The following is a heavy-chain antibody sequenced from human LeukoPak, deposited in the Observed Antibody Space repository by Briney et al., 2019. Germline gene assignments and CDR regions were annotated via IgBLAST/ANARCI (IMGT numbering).Heavy chain of an antibody. J-gene: IGHJ6*02. Sequence: GGSLRLSCAASGFTFSSYSMNWVRQAPGKGQEWVSSISSSSSYIYYADSVKGRFTISRDNAKNSLYLQMNSLRAEDTAVYYCASYCSGGSCAPLYYYGMDVWGQGTTVTVSS. D-gene: IGHD2-15*01. CDR2: ISSSSSYI. V-gene: IGHV3-21*01. CDR3: ASYCSGGSCAPLYYYGMDV. CDR1: GFTFSSYS.